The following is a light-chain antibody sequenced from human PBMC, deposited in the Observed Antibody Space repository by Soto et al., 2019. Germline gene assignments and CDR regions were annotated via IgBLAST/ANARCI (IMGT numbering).Light chain of an antibody. CDR1: QSVRSDY. CDR2: GAS. V-gene: IGKV3-20*01. CDR3: QQYGSSPRT. Sequence: SPSTLSFTSGERATLSCRASQSVRSDYLAWYQQKPGQAPRLHIYGASTRATGIPDRFTGSGSGTDFTLTISRLEPEDFAVYYCQQYGSSPRTFGQGTKVDI. J-gene: IGKJ1*01.